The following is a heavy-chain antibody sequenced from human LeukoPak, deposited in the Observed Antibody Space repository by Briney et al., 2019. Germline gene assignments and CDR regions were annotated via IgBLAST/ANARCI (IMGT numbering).Heavy chain of an antibody. CDR2: LSGSGGST. V-gene: IGHV3-23*01. CDR3: AKGTITIFGAYFDY. J-gene: IGHJ4*02. CDR1: GFTFSSYA. D-gene: IGHD3-3*01. Sequence: GGSLRLSCAASGFTFSSYAMSWVRQAPGKGLEWVSALSGSGGSTYYADSVKGRFIIYRDNSKNTLYLQMNSLRAEDTAVYYCAKGTITIFGAYFDYWGQGTLVTVSS.